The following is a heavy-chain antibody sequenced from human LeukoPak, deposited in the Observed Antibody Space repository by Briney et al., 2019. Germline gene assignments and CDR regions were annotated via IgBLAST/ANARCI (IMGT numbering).Heavy chain of an antibody. Sequence: SETLSLTCAVYGGSFSGYYWSWIRQPPGKGLEWIGEINHSGSTNYNPSLKSRVTISVDTSKNQFSLKLSSVTAADTAVYYCARGGSYYGSGSYYRVWYAMDVWGKGTTVTVSS. CDR1: GGSFSGYY. V-gene: IGHV4-34*01. J-gene: IGHJ6*04. CDR3: ARGGSYYGSGSYYRVWYAMDV. CDR2: INHSGST. D-gene: IGHD3-10*01.